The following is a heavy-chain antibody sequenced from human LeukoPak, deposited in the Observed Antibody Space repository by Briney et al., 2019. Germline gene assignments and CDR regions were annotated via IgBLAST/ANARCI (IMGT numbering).Heavy chain of an antibody. V-gene: IGHV1-69*13. J-gene: IGHJ6*03. Sequence: SVKVSCEASGGTFSSYAISWVRQAPGQGLEWMGGIIPIFGTANYAQKFQGRVTITADESTSTAYMELSSLRSEDTAVYYCATLREGNDSSGYNYYYYYMDVWGKGTTVTVSS. CDR2: IIPIFGTA. CDR1: GGTFSSYA. D-gene: IGHD3-22*01. CDR3: ATLREGNDSSGYNYYYYYMDV.